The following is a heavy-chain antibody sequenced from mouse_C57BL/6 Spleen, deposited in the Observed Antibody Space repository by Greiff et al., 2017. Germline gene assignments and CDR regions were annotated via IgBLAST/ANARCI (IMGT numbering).Heavy chain of an antibody. J-gene: IGHJ1*03. CDR2: ISSGGSYT. CDR1: GFTFSSDG. CDR3: ARHKYFDV. V-gene: IGHV5-6*01. Sequence: EVMLVESGGDLVKPGGSLKLSCAASGFTFSSDGMSWVRQTPDKRLEWVATISSGGSYTYYPDSVKGRFTISRDNAKNTLYLQMSSLKSEDTAMYYCARHKYFDVWGTGTTVTVSS.